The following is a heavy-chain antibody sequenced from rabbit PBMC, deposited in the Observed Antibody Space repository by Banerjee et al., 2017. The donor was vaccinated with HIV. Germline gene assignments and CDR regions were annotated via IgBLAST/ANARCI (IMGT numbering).Heavy chain of an antibody. CDR1: GFSFSSNHY. D-gene: IGHD3-3*01. J-gene: IGHJ3*01. CDR3: ARGGVGDAGYAAMPL. V-gene: IGHV1S40*01. Sequence: QSLEESGGDLVKPGASLTLTCTASGFSFSSNHYMCWVRQAPGKGLEWIACIYAGSVGNTYYANWAKGRFTISKTSSTTVTLQMTSLTAADTATYFCARGGVGDAGYAAMPLWGQGTLVTVS. CDR2: IYAGSVGNT.